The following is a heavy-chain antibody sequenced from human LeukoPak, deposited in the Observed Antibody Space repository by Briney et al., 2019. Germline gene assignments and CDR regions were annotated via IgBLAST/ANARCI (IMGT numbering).Heavy chain of an antibody. J-gene: IGHJ4*02. CDR1: GGSISNYY. CDR2: IYYSGTT. Sequence: SETLSLTCTVSGGSISNYYWSWIRQPPGKGLEWIGYIYYSGTTNYNPSLKSRVTISVDTSKNQFSLKLSSVTAADTAVYYCARGVYIAAAQYAYWGQGTLVTVSS. CDR3: ARGVYIAAAQYAY. D-gene: IGHD6-13*01. V-gene: IGHV4-59*01.